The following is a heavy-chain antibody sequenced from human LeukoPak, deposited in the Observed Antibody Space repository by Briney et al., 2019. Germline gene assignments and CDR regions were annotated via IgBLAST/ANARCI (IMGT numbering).Heavy chain of an antibody. V-gene: IGHV4-59*08. J-gene: IGHJ3*02. D-gene: IGHD2-15*01. CDR3: ASTLGYCSGGSCYFHAFDI. Sequence: TSETLSLTCTVSGGSISSYYWSWIRQPPGKGLEWSGYIYYSGSTNYNPSLKSRVTISVDTSKNQFSLKLSSGTAADTAVYYCASTLGYCSGGSCYFHAFDIWGQGTMVTVSS. CDR1: GGSISSYY. CDR2: IYYSGST.